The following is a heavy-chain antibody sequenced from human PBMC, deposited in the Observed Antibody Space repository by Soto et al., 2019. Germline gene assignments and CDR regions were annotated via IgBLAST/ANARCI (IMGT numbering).Heavy chain of an antibody. Sequence: EVQLVESGGGLVQPGGSLRLSCAASGFTFSSYSMNWVRQAPGKGLEWVSYISSSSSTIYYADSVKGRFTISRDNAKNSLHLLMNSLGAEDTAVYYCARGPTDYDFWSGYYTLNYYYYYMDVWGKGTTVTVSS. D-gene: IGHD3-3*01. CDR1: GFTFSSYS. J-gene: IGHJ6*03. V-gene: IGHV3-48*01. CDR2: ISSSSSTI. CDR3: ARGPTDYDFWSGYYTLNYYYYYMDV.